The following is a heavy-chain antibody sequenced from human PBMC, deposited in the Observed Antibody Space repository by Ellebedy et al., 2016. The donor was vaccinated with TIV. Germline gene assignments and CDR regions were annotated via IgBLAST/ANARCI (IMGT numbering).Heavy chain of an antibody. CDR2: INHSGST. Sequence: SQTLSLTCXVYGGSFSGHYWSWIRQPPGKGLEWIGEINHSGSTNYNPSLKSRVTISVDTSKNQFSLKLSSVTAADTAVYYCVRGWPGGGNFDYWGQGTLVTVSS. J-gene: IGHJ4*02. D-gene: IGHD1-1*01. CDR1: GGSFSGHY. CDR3: VRGWPGGGNFDY. V-gene: IGHV4-34*01.